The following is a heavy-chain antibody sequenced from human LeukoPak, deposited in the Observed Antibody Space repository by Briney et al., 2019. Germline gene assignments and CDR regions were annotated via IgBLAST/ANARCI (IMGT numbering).Heavy chain of an antibody. CDR2: INPNSGGT. J-gene: IGHJ5*02. Sequence: ASVKVSCKASGYTFTGYYMHWVRQAPGQGLEWMGWINPNSGGTNYAQKFQGRVTMTRDTSISTAYMELSRLRSDDTAVYYCARGPLNIVVVPAALDPWGQGTLVTVSS. CDR1: GYTFTGYY. CDR3: ARGPLNIVVVPAALDP. D-gene: IGHD2-2*01. V-gene: IGHV1-2*02.